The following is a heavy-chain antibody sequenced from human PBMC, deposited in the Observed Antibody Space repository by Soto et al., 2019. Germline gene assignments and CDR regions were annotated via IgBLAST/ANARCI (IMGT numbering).Heavy chain of an antibody. V-gene: IGHV1-46*01. CDR3: ARSLLQGDF. J-gene: IGHJ4*02. Sequence: QVQLVQSGAEVKKPGASVKVSCKASGYTFIHYYIPWVRQAPGQGLEWMAIINPNGGSTNYAQKFRGRVTVTSDTSTTTVSMELNSLGSDDTAVYFCARSLLQGDFWGQGTLVTVSS. CDR1: GYTFIHYY. CDR2: INPNGGST. D-gene: IGHD2-21*01.